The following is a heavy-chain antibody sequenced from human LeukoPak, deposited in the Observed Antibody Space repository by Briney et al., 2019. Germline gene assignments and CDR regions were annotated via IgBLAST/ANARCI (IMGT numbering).Heavy chain of an antibody. CDR2: ISYDGRNK. CDR3: AKKRVITTPDAIDWYFDL. CDR1: GFTFSSYA. D-gene: IGHD3-10*01. Sequence: PGGSLRLSCTASGFTFSSYAMHWVRQAPGQGLEWVAIISYDGRNKYYADSVKGRFTISRDNSVNTLFLQMNNLGAEDTAVYYCAKKRVITTPDAIDWYFDLWGRGTLVTVSS. V-gene: IGHV3-30-3*02. J-gene: IGHJ2*01.